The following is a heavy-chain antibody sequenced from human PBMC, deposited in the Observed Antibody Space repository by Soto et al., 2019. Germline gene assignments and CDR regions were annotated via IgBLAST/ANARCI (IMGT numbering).Heavy chain of an antibody. Sequence: EVQLLESGGGLVQPGGSLRLSCAAPGFTFSNYAMNWVRQAPGKGLEWVSVISGSGGSTYYADSVKGRFIISRDNSKNTLYLPMNSLRGEDTAVYYCARRSGGWYFDYWGQGTLVTVSS. CDR3: ARRSGGWYFDY. J-gene: IGHJ4*02. CDR2: ISGSGGST. CDR1: GFTFSNYA. D-gene: IGHD6-19*01. V-gene: IGHV3-23*01.